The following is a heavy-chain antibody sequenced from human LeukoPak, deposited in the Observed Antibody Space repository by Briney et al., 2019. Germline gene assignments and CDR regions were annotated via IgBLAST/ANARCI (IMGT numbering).Heavy chain of an antibody. V-gene: IGHV4-34*01. CDR3: ARGGGVEMATKARDWDY. D-gene: IGHD5-24*01. Sequence: PSETLSLTCAVYGGSFSGYYWSWIRQPPGKGLEWIGEINHSGSTNYNPSLKSRVTISVDTSKNQFSLKLSSVTAADTAVYYCARGGGVEMATKARDWDYWGQGTLVTVSS. J-gene: IGHJ4*02. CDR2: INHSGST. CDR1: GGSFSGYY.